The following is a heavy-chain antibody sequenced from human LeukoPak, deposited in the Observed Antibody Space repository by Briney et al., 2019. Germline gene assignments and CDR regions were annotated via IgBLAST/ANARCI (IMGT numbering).Heavy chain of an antibody. V-gene: IGHV3-30*03. CDR3: ARDPDGDYYFDY. CDR2: ISYDGSNK. J-gene: IGHJ4*02. Sequence: GGSLRLSCAASGFTFSSYSMNWVRQAPGKGLEWVAVISYDGSNKYYADSVKGRFTISRDNSKNTLYLQMNSLRAEDTAVYYCARDPDGDYYFDYWGQGTLVTVSS. D-gene: IGHD3-10*01. CDR1: GFTFSSYS.